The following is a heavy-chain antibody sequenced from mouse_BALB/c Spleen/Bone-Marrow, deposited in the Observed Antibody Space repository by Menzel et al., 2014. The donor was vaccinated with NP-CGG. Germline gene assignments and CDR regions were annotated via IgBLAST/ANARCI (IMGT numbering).Heavy chain of an antibody. D-gene: IGHD2-1*01. Sequence: VQLQQSGPELVKPGASVKISCKASGYSFTGYYMHWVKQSHVKSLEWIGRISPYNGATSYNQNFKDKASLTVDKSSSTAYMELHSLTSEDSAVYYCAREYYGNYVLDYWGQGTTLTVSS. CDR2: ISPYNGAT. V-gene: IGHV1-31*01. J-gene: IGHJ2*01. CDR3: AREYYGNYVLDY. CDR1: GYSFTGYY.